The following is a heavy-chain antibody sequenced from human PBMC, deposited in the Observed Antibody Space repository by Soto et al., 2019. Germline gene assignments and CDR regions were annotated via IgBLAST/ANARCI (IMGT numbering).Heavy chain of an antibody. Sequence: PGESLKISCKGSGYSFTSYWISWVRQMPGKGLEWMGRIDPSDSYTNYSPSFQGHVTISADKSISTAYLQWSSLKASDTAMYYCARHALWQLVVSDYYGMDVWGQGTTVTVSS. J-gene: IGHJ6*02. V-gene: IGHV5-10-1*01. D-gene: IGHD6-6*01. CDR3: ARHALWQLVVSDYYGMDV. CDR1: GYSFTSYW. CDR2: IDPSDSYT.